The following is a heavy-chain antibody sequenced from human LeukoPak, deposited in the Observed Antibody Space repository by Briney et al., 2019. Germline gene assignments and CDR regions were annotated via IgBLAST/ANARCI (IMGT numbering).Heavy chain of an antibody. Sequence: SGGSLRLSCAVSGFTIRSYAMNWVRQAPGKGLEWVSTISGGGDNTYFADSVKGRFTISRDNSKNTLFLQMVSLRADDTAVYYCAKFEGALLGNYYMDVWGKGTTVTVSS. V-gene: IGHV3-23*01. CDR1: GFTIRSYA. J-gene: IGHJ6*03. CDR3: AKFEGALLGNYYMDV. CDR2: ISGGGDNT.